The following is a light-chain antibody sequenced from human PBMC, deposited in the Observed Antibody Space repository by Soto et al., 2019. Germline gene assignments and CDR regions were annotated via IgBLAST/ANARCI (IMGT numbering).Light chain of an antibody. Sequence: EVLMTQSPSTVSVSPGERATLSCRASQSVSSNLAWYRQKPGQAPRLLMYGASTRATSISDRFSGSGSGTEFTLTISSLQSEDVEVYYCQQYNKWPLTFGGGTKVDIK. CDR1: QSVSSN. CDR3: QQYNKWPLT. CDR2: GAS. V-gene: IGKV3-15*01. J-gene: IGKJ4*01.